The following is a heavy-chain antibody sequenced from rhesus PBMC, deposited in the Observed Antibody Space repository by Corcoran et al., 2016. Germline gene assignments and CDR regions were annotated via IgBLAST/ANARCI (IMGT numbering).Heavy chain of an antibody. V-gene: IGHV4-160*01. Sequence: QLQLQESGPGLVKPSETLSLTCAVSGGSIRGYWWSWIRQPPGKGLEWIGRVDFRGNHDQNPSLKGRVTVSRDTSKNPFSLKLTSVTAADTAVYYCARGGGGSNWYLDVWGPGTPITISS. CDR3: ARGGGGSNWYLDV. CDR1: GGSIRGYW. CDR2: VDFRGNH. D-gene: IGHD1-44*01. J-gene: IGHJ2*01.